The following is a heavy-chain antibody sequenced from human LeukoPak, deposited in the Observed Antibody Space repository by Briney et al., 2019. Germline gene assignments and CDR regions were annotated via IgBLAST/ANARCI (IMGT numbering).Heavy chain of an antibody. Sequence: ASVKVSCKASGYTFTDYYLHWVRQAPGQGLEWVGWINPNPNSGGTSYAQKFQGRVTMTRDTSINTAYMELSGLRPDDTAVYFCARGSYGYDWGQGTLVTVSS. CDR3: ARGSYGYD. V-gene: IGHV1-2*02. D-gene: IGHD1-26*01. CDR1: GYTFTDYY. J-gene: IGHJ4*02. CDR2: INPNPNSGGT.